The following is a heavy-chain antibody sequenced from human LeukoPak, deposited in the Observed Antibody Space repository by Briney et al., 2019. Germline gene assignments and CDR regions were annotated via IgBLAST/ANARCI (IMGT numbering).Heavy chain of an antibody. D-gene: IGHD1-26*01. Sequence: GGSLRPSCAASGFTFRNYAMTWVRQAPGKGLEWVSAISDSGSSTNYADSVKGRFTISRDNSKNTLYLQMSSLRAEDTAVYSCARDWSCDYWGQGTLVTVSS. CDR2: ISDSGSST. J-gene: IGHJ4*02. V-gene: IGHV3-23*01. CDR1: GFTFRNYA. CDR3: ARDWSCDY.